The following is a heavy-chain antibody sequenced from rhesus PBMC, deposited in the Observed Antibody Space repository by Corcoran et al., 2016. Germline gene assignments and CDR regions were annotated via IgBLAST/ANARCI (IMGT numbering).Heavy chain of an antibody. J-gene: IGHJ6*01. D-gene: IGHD3-9*01. V-gene: IGHV4-65*01. Sequence: QVQLQESGPGLVKPSETLSLTCAVSGGSVSSSNWWSWIRQPPGKGLEWIGYISGSSGSTYYNPSLKSRVTISTDTSKNQFSLNLSSVTAADTDVYYCAMRYYEDDYGYYSYYGLDSWGQEVVVTVSS. CDR2: ISGSSGST. CDR1: GGSVSSSNW. CDR3: AMRYYEDDYGYYSYYGLDS.